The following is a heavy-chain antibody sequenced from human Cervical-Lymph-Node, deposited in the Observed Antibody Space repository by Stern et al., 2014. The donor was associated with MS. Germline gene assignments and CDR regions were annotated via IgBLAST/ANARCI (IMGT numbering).Heavy chain of an antibody. CDR3: ARDIVVVAGALPDFKYGMDV. CDR1: GYTFTSYY. J-gene: IGHJ6*02. Sequence: QVQLVQSGAEVQKPGASLKLSCKTSGYTFTSYYIHWVRQAPGQGLEWMGIINPRGGDTSHSQKFQGRVVMSGDTSTSTVYMELSSLRSDDTAIYYCARDIVVVAGALPDFKYGMDVWGQGTTVTVSS. D-gene: IGHD2-15*01. V-gene: IGHV1-46*01. CDR2: INPRGGDT.